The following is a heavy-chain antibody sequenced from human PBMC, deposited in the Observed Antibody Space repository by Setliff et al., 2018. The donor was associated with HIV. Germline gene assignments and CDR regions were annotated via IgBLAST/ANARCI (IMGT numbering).Heavy chain of an antibody. CDR3: ARCQDILDPSGPFDY. D-gene: IGHD2-15*01. CDR2: INHSGST. V-gene: IGHV4-34*01. CDR1: GGSFSDYF. Sequence: SETLSLTCAVYGGSFSDYFWTWIRQSPGKGLEWIGDINHSGSTNYNPSLKSRVTISVDTSKNQFSLKLSSVTAADTAVYYCARCQDILDPSGPFDYWGQGTLVTVSS. J-gene: IGHJ4*02.